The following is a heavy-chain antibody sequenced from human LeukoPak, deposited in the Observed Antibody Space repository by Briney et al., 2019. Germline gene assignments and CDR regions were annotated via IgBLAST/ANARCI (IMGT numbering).Heavy chain of an antibody. CDR2: IYYSGST. Sequence: PSETLSLTCTVSGGSISSSSYYWGWIRQPPGKGLEWIGSIYYSGSTYYNPSLKSRVTISVDTSKNQFSLKLSSVTAADTAVYYCARDDMGATTTWGDYWGQGTLVTVSS. D-gene: IGHD1-26*01. V-gene: IGHV4-39*07. CDR1: GGSISSSSYY. J-gene: IGHJ4*02. CDR3: ARDDMGATTTWGDY.